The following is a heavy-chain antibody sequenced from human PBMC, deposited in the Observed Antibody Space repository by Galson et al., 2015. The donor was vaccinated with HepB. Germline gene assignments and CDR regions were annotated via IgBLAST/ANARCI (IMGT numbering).Heavy chain of an antibody. Sequence: SVKVSCKASGYTFTSYAMHWVRQAPGQRLEWMGWINAGNGNTKYSQKFQGRVTITRDTSASTAYMELSSLRSEDTAVYYCARDYYYGSGSYYLYYYGMDVWGQGTTVTVSS. CDR1: GYTFTSYA. J-gene: IGHJ6*02. V-gene: IGHV1-3*01. CDR3: ARDYYYGSGSYYLYYYGMDV. D-gene: IGHD3-10*01. CDR2: INAGNGNT.